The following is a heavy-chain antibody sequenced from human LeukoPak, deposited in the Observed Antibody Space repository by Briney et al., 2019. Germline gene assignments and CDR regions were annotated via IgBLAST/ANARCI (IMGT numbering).Heavy chain of an antibody. CDR3: ARGRTRELPSVYYMDV. J-gene: IGHJ6*03. CDR1: GGTFSSYA. V-gene: IGHV1-69*05. CDR2: IIPIFGTA. Sequence: ASVKVSCKASGGTFSSYAISWVRQAPGQGLEWMGGIIPIFGTANYAQKFQGRVTTTTDESTSTAYMELSSLRSEDTAVYYCARGRTRELPSVYYMDVWGKGTTVTVSS. D-gene: IGHD1-26*01.